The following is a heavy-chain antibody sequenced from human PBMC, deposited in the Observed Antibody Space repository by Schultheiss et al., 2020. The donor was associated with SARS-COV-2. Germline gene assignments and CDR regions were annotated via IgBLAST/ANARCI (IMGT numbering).Heavy chain of an antibody. CDR1: GFTFSGSP. CDR2: ISYDGSNK. J-gene: IGHJ6*02. Sequence: GGSLRLSCAASGFTFSGSPMHWVRQAPGKGLEWVAVISYDGSNKYYADSVKGRFTISRDNSKNTLYLQMNSLRAEDTAIYYCARDSSGWYFRRAYGMDVWGQGTTVTVSS. D-gene: IGHD6-19*01. CDR3: ARDSSGWYFRRAYGMDV. V-gene: IGHV3-30*14.